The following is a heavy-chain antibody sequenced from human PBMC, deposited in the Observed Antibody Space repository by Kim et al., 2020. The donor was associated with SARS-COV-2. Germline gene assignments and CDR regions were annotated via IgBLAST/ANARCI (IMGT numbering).Heavy chain of an antibody. CDR2: ISWNSGSI. Sequence: GGSLRLSCAASGFTFDDYAMHWVRQAPGKGLEWVSGISWNSGSIGYADSVKGRFTISRDNAKNSLYLQMNSLRAEDTALYYCAKVPAHSYYFDYWGQGTL. J-gene: IGHJ4*02. CDR1: GFTFDDYA. CDR3: AKVPAHSYYFDY. V-gene: IGHV3-9*01. D-gene: IGHD4-4*01.